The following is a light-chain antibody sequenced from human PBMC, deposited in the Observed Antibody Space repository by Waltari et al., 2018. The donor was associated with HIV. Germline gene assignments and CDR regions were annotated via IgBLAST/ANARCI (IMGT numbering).Light chain of an antibody. J-gene: IGLJ2*01. CDR1: SSDVGGYDY. CDR3: SSYTPGSTGV. V-gene: IGLV2-14*01. Sequence: QSALTQPASVSASPGQSITIPCTGTSSDVGGYDYVSWYQQHPGKAPKLLIYDVTKRPSGVSKRFSGPKSGCTSSLTIAGLQAGDEAGYDCSSYTPGSTGVFGGGTKLTVL. CDR2: DVT.